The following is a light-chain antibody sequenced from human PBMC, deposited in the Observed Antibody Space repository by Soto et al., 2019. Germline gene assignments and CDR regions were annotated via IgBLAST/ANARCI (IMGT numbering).Light chain of an antibody. CDR3: QQSYSPSIT. Sequence: DLPMTQSPSSLSASVGDRVTITCRASQSISSYLNWYHQKPGKAPKLLIYAASSLQSGVPSRFSGSGSGTEFTLTISSLQPEDFATYYCQQSYSPSITFGQGTRLEIK. J-gene: IGKJ5*01. CDR1: QSISSY. CDR2: AAS. V-gene: IGKV1-39*01.